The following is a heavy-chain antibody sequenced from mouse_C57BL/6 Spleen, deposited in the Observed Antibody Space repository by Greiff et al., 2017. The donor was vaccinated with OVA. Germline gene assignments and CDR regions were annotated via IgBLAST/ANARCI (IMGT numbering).Heavy chain of an antibody. CDR1: GFNIKDYY. Sequence: VHLQQSGAELVKPGASVTLSCTASGFNIKDYYMHWVKQRTEQGLEWIGRIDPEDGETKFAPSFQGKATITADTSSNTAYLQLSSLTSEDTAIYYCALRLYSNYGDYWGQGTTLTVSS. CDR2: IDPEDGET. CDR3: ALRLYSNYGDY. V-gene: IGHV14-2*01. D-gene: IGHD2-5*01. J-gene: IGHJ2*01.